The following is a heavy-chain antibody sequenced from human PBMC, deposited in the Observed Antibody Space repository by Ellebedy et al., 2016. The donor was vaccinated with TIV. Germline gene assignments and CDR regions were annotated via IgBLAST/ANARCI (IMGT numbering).Heavy chain of an antibody. Sequence: MPSETLSLTCTVSGGSISSYYWSWIRQPPGKGLEWIGYIYYSGSTNYNPSLKSRVTISVDTSKNQFSLKLSSVTAADTAVYYCARMYYYDSSGYYQDTHYYYYGMDVWGQGTTVTVSS. CDR1: GGSISSYY. V-gene: IGHV4-59*01. J-gene: IGHJ6*02. CDR2: IYYSGST. D-gene: IGHD3-22*01. CDR3: ARMYYYDSSGYYQDTHYYYYGMDV.